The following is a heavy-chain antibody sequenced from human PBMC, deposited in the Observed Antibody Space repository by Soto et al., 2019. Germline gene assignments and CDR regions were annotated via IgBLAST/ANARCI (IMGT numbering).Heavy chain of an antibody. CDR2: IIPIFGTA. CDR3: AQVWVVVPAGQSSYGMDV. J-gene: IGHJ6*02. V-gene: IGHV1-69*01. D-gene: IGHD2-2*01. Sequence: QVQLVQSGAEVKKPGSSVKVSCKASGGTFSSYAISWVRQAPGQGLEWMGGIIPIFGTANYAQKFQGRVTITADESTSTAYMELSSLRSEDTAVYYCAQVWVVVPAGQSSYGMDVWGQGTTVTVSS. CDR1: GGTFSSYA.